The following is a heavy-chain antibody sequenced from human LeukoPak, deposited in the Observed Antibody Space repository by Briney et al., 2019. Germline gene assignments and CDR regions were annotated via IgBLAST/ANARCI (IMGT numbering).Heavy chain of an antibody. CDR3: ARGDCSGGSCYLFDY. J-gene: IGHJ4*02. V-gene: IGHV4-39*01. Sequence: PAETLSLTCTVSGRSISSSSYYWGWIRQPPGKGLEWFGSIYYSGSTYYNPTLKIRVTISVDTSKNQYSLKLSSMTAADTAVYYCARGDCSGGSCYLFDYWGQGALVTVS. D-gene: IGHD2-15*01. CDR2: IYYSGST. CDR1: GRSISSSSYY.